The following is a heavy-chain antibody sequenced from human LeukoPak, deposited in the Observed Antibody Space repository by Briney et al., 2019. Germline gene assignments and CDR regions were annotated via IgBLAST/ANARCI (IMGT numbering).Heavy chain of an antibody. Sequence: SETLSLTCTVSGGSISSSSYYCGWIRQPPGKGLEWIGSIYYSGNTYYNPSLKNRVTISVVTSKNQFSLKLSSVTAADTAVYYCARLFSSSWYRGAFDLWGQGTMVTVSS. CDR3: ARLFSSSWYRGAFDL. CDR1: GGSISSSSYY. D-gene: IGHD6-13*01. V-gene: IGHV4-39*01. J-gene: IGHJ3*01. CDR2: IYYSGNT.